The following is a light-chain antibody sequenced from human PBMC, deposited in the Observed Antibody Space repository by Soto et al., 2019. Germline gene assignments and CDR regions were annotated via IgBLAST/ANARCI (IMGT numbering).Light chain of an antibody. CDR1: SSDVGGYNR. J-gene: IGLJ1*01. Sequence: QSVLTQPPSVSGSPGQSVTISCTGTSSDVGGYNRVSWYRQPPGTAPKLMIYEASSRPSGVPDRFSGSKSGNTASLTISGLQAEDEADYYCSSYTSSSPYVFGTGTKVTVL. CDR2: EAS. V-gene: IGLV2-18*02. CDR3: SSYTSSSPYV.